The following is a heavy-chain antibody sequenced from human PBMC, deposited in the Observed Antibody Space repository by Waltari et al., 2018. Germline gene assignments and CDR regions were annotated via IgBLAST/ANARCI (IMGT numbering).Heavy chain of an antibody. CDR3: ASGRGGYTRDWYFDL. D-gene: IGHD5-12*01. CDR2: IYYSGST. J-gene: IGHJ2*01. V-gene: IGHV4-59*11. CDR1: GGSISSHY. Sequence: QVQLQESGPGLVKPSETLSLTCTVSGGSISSHYWSWIRQPPGKGLEWIGYIYYSGSTNYNPSLKSRVTISVDTSKNQFSLKLSSVTAADTAVYYCASGRGGYTRDWYFDLWGRGTLVTVSS.